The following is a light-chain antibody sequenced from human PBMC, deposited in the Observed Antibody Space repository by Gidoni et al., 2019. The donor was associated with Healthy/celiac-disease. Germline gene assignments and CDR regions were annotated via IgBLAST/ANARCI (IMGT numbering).Light chain of an antibody. CDR1: QSISSW. CDR2: KAS. Sequence: DIQMTQSPSTLSASVGDRVTITCRASQSISSWLAWYQQKPGKAPKLLIYKASSLENRVPSRFSGSGSGTEFTLTISSLQPDDFATYYCQQYNSYPWTFGQGTKVEIK. J-gene: IGKJ1*01. CDR3: QQYNSYPWT. V-gene: IGKV1-5*03.